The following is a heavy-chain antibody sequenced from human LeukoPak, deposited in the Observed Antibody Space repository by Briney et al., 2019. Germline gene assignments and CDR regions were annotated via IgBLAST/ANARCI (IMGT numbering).Heavy chain of an antibody. D-gene: IGHD6-13*01. CDR1: GVSISSYY. Sequence: SEAPSLTCTVSGVSISSYYWSWIRQPPGKGLEWIGYIYCSGSTNYNPSLKSRVTISLDTSKNQFSLKLSSVTAADTAVYYCARHDGSSWYYAFDVWGQGTMVTVSS. CDR3: ARHDGSSWYYAFDV. V-gene: IGHV4-59*08. J-gene: IGHJ3*01. CDR2: IYCSGST.